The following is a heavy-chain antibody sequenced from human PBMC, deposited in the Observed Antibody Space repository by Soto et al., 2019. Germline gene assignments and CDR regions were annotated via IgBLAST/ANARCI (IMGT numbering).Heavy chain of an antibody. CDR3: ARGQELRYFDWPYAFDI. CDR2: IYYSGST. D-gene: IGHD3-9*01. V-gene: IGHV4-31*03. J-gene: IGHJ3*02. CDR1: GGSISSGGYY. Sequence: PSETLSLTXTVSGGSISSGGYYWSWIRQHPGKGLEWIGYIYYSGSTYYNPSLKSRVTISVDTSKNQFSLKLSSVTAADTAVYYCARGQELRYFDWPYAFDIWGQGTMVTVSS.